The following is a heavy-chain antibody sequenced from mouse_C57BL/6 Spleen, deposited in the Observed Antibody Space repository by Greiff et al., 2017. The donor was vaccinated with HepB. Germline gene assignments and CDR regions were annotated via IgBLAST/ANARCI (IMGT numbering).Heavy chain of an antibody. D-gene: IGHD1-1*01. CDR3: ARGPHYYGSSYLFAY. CDR2: INPNNGGT. CDR1: GYTFTDYN. V-gene: IGHV1-22*01. Sequence: VQLKESGPELVKPGASVKMSCKASGYTFTDYNMHWVKQSHGKSLEWIGYINPNNGGTSYNQKFKGKATLTVNKSSSTAYMELRSLTSEDSAVYYCARGPHYYGSSYLFAYWGQGTLVTVSA. J-gene: IGHJ3*01.